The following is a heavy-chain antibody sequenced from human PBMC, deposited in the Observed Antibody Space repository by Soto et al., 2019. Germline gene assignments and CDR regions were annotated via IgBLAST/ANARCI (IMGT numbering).Heavy chain of an antibody. J-gene: IGHJ6*02. D-gene: IGHD3-9*01. CDR3: ARDTYYDILTGPDYYYYGMDV. CDR2: IYYSGST. V-gene: IGHV4-61*01. CDR1: GGSVSSGSYY. Sequence: QVQLQESGPGLVKPSETLSLTCTVSGGSVSSGSYYWSWIRQPPGKGLEWIGYIYYSGSTNYNPSLKIRVTISVDTSKNQFSLKLSSVTAADTAVYYCARDTYYDILTGPDYYYYGMDVWGQGTTVTVSS.